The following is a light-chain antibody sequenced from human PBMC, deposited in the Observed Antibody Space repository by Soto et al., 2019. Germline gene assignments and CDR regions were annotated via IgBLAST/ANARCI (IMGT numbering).Light chain of an antibody. CDR1: QSVTKS. Sequence: EIVLTQSPATLSLSPGERATLSCRASQSVTKSLAWYQQKPGQAPRLLIFATSHRATDIPTRFSGSGSETDFTLTISSLKPEDFAVYYCQQRSDWPPSLTFGGGTKVEIK. CDR3: QQRSDWPPSLT. CDR2: ATS. V-gene: IGKV3-11*01. J-gene: IGKJ4*01.